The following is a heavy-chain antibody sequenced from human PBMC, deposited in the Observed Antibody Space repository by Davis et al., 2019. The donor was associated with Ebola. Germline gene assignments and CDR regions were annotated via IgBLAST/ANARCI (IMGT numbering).Heavy chain of an antibody. CDR3: ARRGDGGEQWLVLGYWYFDL. Sequence: ASVKVSCKASGYTFTSYAMNWVRQAPGQGLEWMGWINTNTGNPTYAQGFTGRFAFSLDTSVSTAYLQISSLKAEDTAVYYCARRGDGGEQWLVLGYWYFDLWGRGTLVTVSS. J-gene: IGHJ2*01. V-gene: IGHV7-4-1*02. D-gene: IGHD6-19*01. CDR2: INTNTGNP. CDR1: GYTFTSYA.